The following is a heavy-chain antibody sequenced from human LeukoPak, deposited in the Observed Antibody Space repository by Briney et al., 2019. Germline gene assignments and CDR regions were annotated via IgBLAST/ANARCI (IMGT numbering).Heavy chain of an antibody. V-gene: IGHV4-59*01. D-gene: IGHD5-12*01. CDR1: GGSISSYY. J-gene: IGHJ4*02. CDR3: ARTVGLRANLFDY. Sequence: SETLSLTCTVSGGSISSYYWGWIRQPPGKGLEWIGYIYYSGSTNYNPSLKSRVTISVDTSKNQFSLKLSSVTAADTAVYYCARTVGLRANLFDYWGQGTLVTVSS. CDR2: IYYSGST.